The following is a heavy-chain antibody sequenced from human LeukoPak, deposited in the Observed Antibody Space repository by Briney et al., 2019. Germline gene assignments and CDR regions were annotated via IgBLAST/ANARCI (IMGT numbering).Heavy chain of an antibody. J-gene: IGHJ6*03. V-gene: IGHV3-73*01. CDR3: QAYYYYYMDV. Sequence: GGSLKLSCAASGITFDGSPIHWVRQASGKGLEWVGRIRSKTNNYATGYAASVKGRFLISRDDSKNMSYLQMNSLKTEDAAVYYCQAYYYYYMDVWGKGTTVTVS. CDR1: GITFDGSP. CDR2: IRSKTNNYAT.